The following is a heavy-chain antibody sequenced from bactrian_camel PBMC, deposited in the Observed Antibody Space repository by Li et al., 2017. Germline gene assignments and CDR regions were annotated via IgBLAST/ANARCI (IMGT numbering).Heavy chain of an antibody. CDR1: GFTFDDSD. V-gene: IGHV3S55*01. D-gene: IGHD2*01. CDR3: VADRRLPTAEPIESSPCSLFLDTLPGPTTH. Sequence: HVQLVESGGGSVQAGGSLRLSCTASGFTFDDSDMAWYRQAPGNECELVSTIRSDGSTYSADSVKGRFTISVDNAKNVLYLQMNSLEPEDTAMYYCVADRRLPTAEPIESSPCSLFLDTLPGPTTHSGQGTQVTVS. J-gene: IGHJ4*01. CDR2: IRSDGST.